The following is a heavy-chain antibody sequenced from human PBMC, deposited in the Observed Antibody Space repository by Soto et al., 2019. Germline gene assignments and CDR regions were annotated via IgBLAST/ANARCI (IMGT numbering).Heavy chain of an antibody. J-gene: IGHJ6*02. D-gene: IGHD3-10*01. CDR2: IYASGVT. CDR3: ARGGSRDQHYYYGLDV. V-gene: IGHV4-30-2*01. CDR1: SGSISSGAYS. Sequence: QVQLQESGSGLVKPSQTLSLTCSVSSGSISSGAYSWTWIRQPPGKGLEWIGHIYASGVTYYNLSLESRVTISSDKSRNKFSLRLTSVTAADTAVYYCARGGSRDQHYYYGLDVWGQGTTVTVSS.